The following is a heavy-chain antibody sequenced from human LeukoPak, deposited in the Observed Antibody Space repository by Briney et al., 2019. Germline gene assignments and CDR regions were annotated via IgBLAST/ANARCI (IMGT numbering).Heavy chain of an antibody. Sequence: GGSLRLSCAASGFSFSTSWMSWVRPAPGKGLEWVANTKEDGSEKHYVDSVKGRFTISRDNAKNSLYLQMNSLRAEDTAVYYCARDRPYGSYDYWGQGSLVTVSS. CDR3: ARDRPYGSYDY. CDR2: TKEDGSEK. J-gene: IGHJ4*02. CDR1: GFSFSTSW. D-gene: IGHD2-15*01. V-gene: IGHV3-7*01.